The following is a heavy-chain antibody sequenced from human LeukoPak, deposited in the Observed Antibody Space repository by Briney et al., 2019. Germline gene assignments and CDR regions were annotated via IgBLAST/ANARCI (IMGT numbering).Heavy chain of an antibody. D-gene: IGHD1-26*01. V-gene: IGHV3-11*01. CDR3: ARAKRLRSLSGAFDI. Sequence: GGTLRLSCAASGFTFSDYYMSWIRQAPGKGLEWVSYISSSGSTIYYADSVKGRFTISRDNAKNSLYLQMNSLRAEDTAVYYCARAKRLRSLSGAFDIWGQGTMVTVSS. CDR1: GFTFSDYY. CDR2: ISSSGSTI. J-gene: IGHJ3*02.